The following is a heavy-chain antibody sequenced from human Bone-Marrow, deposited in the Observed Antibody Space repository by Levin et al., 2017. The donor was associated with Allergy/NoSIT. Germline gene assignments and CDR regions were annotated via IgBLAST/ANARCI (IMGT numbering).Heavy chain of an antibody. J-gene: IGHJ6*02. CDR3: ARDPRGYYNGMDV. CDR2: ISSSISTI. V-gene: IGHV3-48*01. CDR1: GFTFSSYT. Sequence: GGSLRLSCSASGFTFSSYTMNWVRQAPGKGLEWISYISSSISTIYYGDPVKGRFTISRDNAKNSLYLQMNSLRAEDTAIYYCARDPRGYYNGMDVWGQGTTVTVS.